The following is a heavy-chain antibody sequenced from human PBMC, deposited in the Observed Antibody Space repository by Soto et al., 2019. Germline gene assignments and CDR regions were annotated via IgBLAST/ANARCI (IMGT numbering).Heavy chain of an antibody. CDR1: GGSISSGGYS. D-gene: IGHD5-12*01. J-gene: IGHJ5*02. V-gene: IGHV4-30-2*01. Sequence: SETLSLTCAVSGGSISSGGYSWSWIRQPPGKGLEWIGYIYHSGSTSYNPSLKSRVTISVDRSKNQFSLKLSSVTAADTAVYYCARDRGFNWFDPWGQGTLVTVSS. CDR2: IYHSGST. CDR3: ARDRGFNWFDP.